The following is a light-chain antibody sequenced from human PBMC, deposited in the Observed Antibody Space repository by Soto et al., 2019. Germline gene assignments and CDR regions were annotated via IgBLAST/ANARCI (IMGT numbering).Light chain of an antibody. J-gene: IGKJ1*01. CDR2: LGS. CDR3: MQALQAWT. Sequence: DIVMTQSPLSLPVTPGESASISRRSSQSLLHSNGHNYLDWYLQKPGQSPQLLIYLGSNRAGVPDRFSGSGSGTNFTLKISRVEAEDVGVYYCMQALQAWTFGQGTKVEIK. CDR1: QSLLHSNGHNY. V-gene: IGKV2-28*01.